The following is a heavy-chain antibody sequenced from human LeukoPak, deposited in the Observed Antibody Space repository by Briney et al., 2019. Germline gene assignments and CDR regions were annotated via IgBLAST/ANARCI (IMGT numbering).Heavy chain of an antibody. D-gene: IGHD3-22*01. J-gene: IGHJ4*02. V-gene: IGHV3-48*01. CDR3: ARGYAYYYDSSGYQNFDY. CDR2: ISSSSSTI. Sequence: GGSLRLSCAASGFTFSSYSMNWVRQAPGKGLEWVSYISSSSSTIYYADSVKGRFTISRDNAKNSLYLQMNSLRAEDTAVYYCARGYAYYYDSSGYQNFDYWDQGTLVTVSS. CDR1: GFTFSSYS.